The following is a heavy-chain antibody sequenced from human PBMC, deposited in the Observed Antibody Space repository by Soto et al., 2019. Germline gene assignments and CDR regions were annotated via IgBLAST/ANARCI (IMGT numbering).Heavy chain of an antibody. Sequence: EVQLLESGGGVVQPGGSLRLSCAASGFTFSAYAMSWVRQAPGKGLEWVSVISGSGGATYYADSVKGRFTISRDNSKNTLYLQMNSLRAEDTAVYYCARQEYSTTWYLKYWGQGTXVTV. CDR3: ARQEYSTTWYLKY. CDR1: GFTFSAYA. D-gene: IGHD6-13*01. J-gene: IGHJ4*02. V-gene: IGHV3-23*01. CDR2: ISGSGGAT.